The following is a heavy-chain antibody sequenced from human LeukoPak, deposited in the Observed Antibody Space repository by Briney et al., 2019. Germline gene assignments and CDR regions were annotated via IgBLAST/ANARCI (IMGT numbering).Heavy chain of an antibody. CDR1: GFTFSSYW. V-gene: IGHV3-74*01. CDR3: ARDPFRSHFDY. CDR2: INSDGSST. J-gene: IGHJ4*02. D-gene: IGHD3-16*02. Sequence: GGSLRLSCAASGFTFSSYWMHWVRQAPGKGLVWVSRINSDGSSTSYADSVKGRFTISRDNAKNSLYLQMNSLRAEDTAVYYCARDPFRSHFDYWGQGTLVTVSS.